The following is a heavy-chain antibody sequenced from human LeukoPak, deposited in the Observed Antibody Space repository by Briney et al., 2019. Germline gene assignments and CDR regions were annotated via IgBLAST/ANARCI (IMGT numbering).Heavy chain of an antibody. CDR1: GFTVSSNY. J-gene: IGHJ6*02. D-gene: IGHD4-17*01. Sequence: PGRSLRLSCAASGFTVSSNYMSWVRQAPGKGLEWVSVIYSGGSTYYADSVKGRFTISRDNSKNTLYLQMNSLRAEDTAVYYCARELYGDGSTPQKYYYYYYGMDVWGQGTTVTVSS. V-gene: IGHV3-53*01. CDR3: ARELYGDGSTPQKYYYYYYGMDV. CDR2: IYSGGST.